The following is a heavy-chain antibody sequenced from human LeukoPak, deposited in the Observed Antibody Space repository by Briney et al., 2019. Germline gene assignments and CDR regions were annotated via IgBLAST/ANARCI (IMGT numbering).Heavy chain of an antibody. D-gene: IGHD4-17*01. CDR2: TSGSGGST. CDR1: GFTFSSYA. J-gene: IGHJ5*02. CDR3: AKAYHDYGDYANWFDP. Sequence: GGSLRLSCAASGFTFSSYAMSWVRQAPGKGLEWVSATSGSGGSTYYADSVKGRFTISRDNSKNTLYLQMNSLRAEDTAVYYCAKAYHDYGDYANWFDPWGQGTLVTVSS. V-gene: IGHV3-23*01.